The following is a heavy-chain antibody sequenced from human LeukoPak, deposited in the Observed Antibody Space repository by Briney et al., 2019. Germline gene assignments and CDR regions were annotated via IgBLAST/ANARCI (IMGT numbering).Heavy chain of an antibody. J-gene: IGHJ1*01. CDR2: IIITGVST. V-gene: IGHV3-23*01. CDR1: GFTLSSYG. D-gene: IGHD3-9*01. CDR3: AKTGYYSRSMEYFQH. Sequence: GGSLRLSCAASGFTLSSYGMSWVRQAQGKGLEWVSAIIITGVSTYYADSVKGRFTIARENSKNTLYLQMNSLRAEDTAVYYCAKTGYYSRSMEYFQHWGQGTLVTVSS.